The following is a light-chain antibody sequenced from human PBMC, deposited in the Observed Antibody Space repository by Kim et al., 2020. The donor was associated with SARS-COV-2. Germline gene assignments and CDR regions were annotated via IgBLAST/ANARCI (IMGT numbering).Light chain of an antibody. J-gene: IGLJ1*01. CDR1: KLWDKS. CDR2: QDN. Sequence: PGQLASTPCSGYKLWDKSVPRYQEKPGQSPVVVIYQDNQRPTGIPERFSGSNSGNTATLTLSGTQAMAEADYYCQAWDSSTHNYVFGAGTKVTVL. V-gene: IGLV3-1*01. CDR3: QAWDSSTHNYV.